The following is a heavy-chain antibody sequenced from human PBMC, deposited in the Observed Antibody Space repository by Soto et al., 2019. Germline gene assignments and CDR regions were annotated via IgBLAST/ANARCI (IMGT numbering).Heavy chain of an antibody. D-gene: IGHD5-12*01. V-gene: IGHV4-30-2*01. J-gene: IGHJ4*02. CDR3: ARHYGDGYDYVDY. Sequence: SETLSLTCAFSGFSISSGGYSWSWIRQPPGKGLEWIGYMYHSGSTYYNPSLKSRVTISIDTSKNQFSLKLSSVTAADTAVYYCARHYGDGYDYVDYWGQGTLVTVSS. CDR2: MYHSGST. CDR1: GFSISSGGYS.